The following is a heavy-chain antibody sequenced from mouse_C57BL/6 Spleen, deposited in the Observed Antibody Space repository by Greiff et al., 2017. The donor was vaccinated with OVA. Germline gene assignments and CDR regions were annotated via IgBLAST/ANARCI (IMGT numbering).Heavy chain of an antibody. Sequence: VQLQQSGPELVKPGASVKMSCKASGYTFTDYNMHWVKQSHGKSLEWIGYINPNNGGTSYNQKFKGKATLTVTKSSSTAYMELRSLTSEDSAVYYCARYDYGSSPLYAMDYWGQGTSVTVSS. J-gene: IGHJ4*01. CDR3: ARYDYGSSPLYAMDY. D-gene: IGHD1-1*01. CDR1: GYTFTDYN. CDR2: INPNNGGT. V-gene: IGHV1-22*01.